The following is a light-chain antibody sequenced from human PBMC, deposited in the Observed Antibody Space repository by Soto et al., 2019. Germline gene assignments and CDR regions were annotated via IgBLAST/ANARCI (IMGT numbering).Light chain of an antibody. CDR1: QSVSSN. CDR3: QQYSNWPLT. CDR2: GAS. J-gene: IGKJ4*01. V-gene: IGKV3-15*01. Sequence: EIVMTQSPATLSVSPGEGATLSCRASQSVSSNLAWYQQKPGQAPRLLILGASTRATGIPARFSGSGSGTEVSLTISALQSEDLAIYYCQQYSNWPLTFGGGTKVGIK.